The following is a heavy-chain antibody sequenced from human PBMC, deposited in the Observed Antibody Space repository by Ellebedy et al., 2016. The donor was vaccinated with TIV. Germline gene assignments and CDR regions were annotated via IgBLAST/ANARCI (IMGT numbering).Heavy chain of an antibody. CDR3: ARGRCSGANCHYFDY. CDR2: ISSDGSHI. Sequence: PGGSLRLSCAVSGFTPSNYAVYWVRYAPGKGLQWVTFISSDGSHINYADSLKGRFTISRDISNNTMYLQMNSLRAEDTALYFCARGRCSGANCHYFDYWGQGTVVTVSS. J-gene: IGHJ4*02. CDR1: GFTPSNYA. V-gene: IGHV3-30*04. D-gene: IGHD2-15*01.